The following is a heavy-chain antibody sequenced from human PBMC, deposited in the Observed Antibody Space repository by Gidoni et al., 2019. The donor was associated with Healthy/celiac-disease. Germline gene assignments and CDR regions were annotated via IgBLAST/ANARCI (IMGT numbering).Heavy chain of an antibody. CDR2: INHSGST. CDR1: GGSFSGYY. J-gene: IGHJ4*02. Sequence: QVQLQQCGAGLLQPSETLSLTCAVYGGSFSGYYWSWIRQPPGKGLEWIGEINHSGSTNYNPSLKSRVTISVDTSKNQFSLKLSSVTAADTAVYYCARGVVMKKKFDYWGQGTLVTVSS. V-gene: IGHV4-34*01. CDR3: ARGVVMKKKFDY. D-gene: IGHD3-22*01.